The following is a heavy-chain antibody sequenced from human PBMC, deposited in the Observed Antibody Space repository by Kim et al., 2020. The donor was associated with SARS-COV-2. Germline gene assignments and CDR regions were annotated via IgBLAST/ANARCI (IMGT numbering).Heavy chain of an antibody. D-gene: IGHD3-10*01. Sequence: SVKVSCKASGGTFSSYAISWVRQAPGQGLEWMGGIIPIFGTANYAQKFQGRVTITADESTSTAYMELSSLRSEDTAVYYCARSYYGSGSSYNYYFDYWGQGTLVTVSS. CDR1: GGTFSSYA. V-gene: IGHV1-69*13. J-gene: IGHJ4*02. CDR2: IIPIFGTA. CDR3: ARSYYGSGSSYNYYFDY.